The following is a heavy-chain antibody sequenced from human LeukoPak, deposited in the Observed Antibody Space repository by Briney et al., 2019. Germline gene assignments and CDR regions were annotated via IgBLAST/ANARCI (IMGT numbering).Heavy chain of an antibody. Sequence: ASVKVSCKASGYTFTGYYMHWVRQAPGQGFEWMGWINPNSGDTNYAQKFQDRVIMTRDTSISTAYMELSRLTSDDTAVYYCAREYCSSTSCYHYFDYWGQGTLVTVSS. CDR2: INPNSGDT. V-gene: IGHV1-2*02. J-gene: IGHJ4*02. CDR3: AREYCSSTSCYHYFDY. D-gene: IGHD2-2*01. CDR1: GYTFTGYY.